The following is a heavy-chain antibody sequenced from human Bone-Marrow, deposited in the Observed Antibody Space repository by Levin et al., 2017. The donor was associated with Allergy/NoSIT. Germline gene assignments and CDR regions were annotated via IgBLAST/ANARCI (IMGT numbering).Heavy chain of an antibody. CDR3: GRVSQRLGFSMDP. V-gene: IGHV3-72*01. CDR2: SRNKANSYTT. Sequence: HAGGSLRLSCSASGFIFSDHYMDWVRQAPGKGLEWVGRSRNKANSYTTEYAASVKGRFTVSRDESKNSLYLQMNGLKIEDTAVYYCGRVSQRLGFSMDPWGQGTLVTVSS. CDR1: GFIFSDHY. D-gene: IGHD6-25*01. J-gene: IGHJ5*02.